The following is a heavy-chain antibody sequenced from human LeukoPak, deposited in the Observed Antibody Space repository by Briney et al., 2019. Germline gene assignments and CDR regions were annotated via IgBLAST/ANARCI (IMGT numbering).Heavy chain of an antibody. V-gene: IGHV3-23*01. CDR3: AKRSNSGHYYLDY. CDR2: ISDSGGST. D-gene: IGHD6-19*01. J-gene: IGHJ4*02. Sequence: SGGSLRLSCAASGFTFSNYAMSWVRQAPGKGLEWVSIISDSGGSTYYADPVKGRCAISRDDSKNTLFLQMNTLRAEDTAVYYCAKRSNSGHYYLDYWGQGTLVTVSS. CDR1: GFTFSNYA.